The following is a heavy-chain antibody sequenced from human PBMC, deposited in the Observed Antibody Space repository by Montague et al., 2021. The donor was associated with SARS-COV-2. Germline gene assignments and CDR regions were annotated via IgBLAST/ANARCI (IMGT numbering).Heavy chain of an antibody. D-gene: IGHD2-15*01. Sequence: SLRLSCAASGLTVSSNYMSWVRQAPGKGLEWVSVIYSGGSTYYADSGKGRITISRDNSKNTLYLQMNSLRAEDTAVYYCAAGIVVVVAAGDAFDIWGQGTMVTVSS. CDR3: AAGIVVVVAAGDAFDI. CDR1: GLTVSSNY. J-gene: IGHJ3*02. CDR2: IYSGGST. V-gene: IGHV3-53*01.